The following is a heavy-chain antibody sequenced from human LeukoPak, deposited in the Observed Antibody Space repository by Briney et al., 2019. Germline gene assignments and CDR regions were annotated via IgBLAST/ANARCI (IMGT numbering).Heavy chain of an antibody. CDR1: GFTFDDYG. Sequence: SGGSLRLSCAASGFTFDDYGMSWGRQAPGKGLEWVSGINWNGGRTGYADSVRGRFTISRDNAKKSLYVQMNSLRAEDTALYYCAREYYGSGSYYNVGYWGQGTLVTVSS. J-gene: IGHJ4*02. V-gene: IGHV3-20*04. CDR3: AREYYGSGSYYNVGY. CDR2: INWNGGRT. D-gene: IGHD3-10*01.